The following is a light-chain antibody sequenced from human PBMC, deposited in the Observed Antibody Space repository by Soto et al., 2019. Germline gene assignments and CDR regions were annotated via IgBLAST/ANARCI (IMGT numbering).Light chain of an antibody. J-gene: IGLJ2*01. V-gene: IGLV1-47*01. CDR1: SSNIGNNY. CDR2: RNN. Sequence: QSVLTQPPSASGTPGQRVTISCSGSSSNIGNNYVHWYQQLPGTAPKLLIYRNNQRPSGVPDRVSGSKSGTSASLAISGLRSEDEADYYSAAWDDSLSGVVFGGGTKLTVL. CDR3: AAWDDSLSGVV.